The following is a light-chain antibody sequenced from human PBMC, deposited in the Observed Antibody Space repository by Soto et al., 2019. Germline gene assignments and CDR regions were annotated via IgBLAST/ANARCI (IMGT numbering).Light chain of an antibody. V-gene: IGLV2-8*01. CDR3: TSYAGSNIWV. J-gene: IGLJ3*02. CDR1: SSDVGAYNY. Sequence: QSALTQPPSASGSPGQSVTISCTGTSSDVGAYNYVSWYQQYPGKAPKLRIYEVSKRPSGVPDRFSGSKSGKTASLTVSGLQPEDEADYYCTSYAGSNIWVFGGGTKVTVL. CDR2: EVS.